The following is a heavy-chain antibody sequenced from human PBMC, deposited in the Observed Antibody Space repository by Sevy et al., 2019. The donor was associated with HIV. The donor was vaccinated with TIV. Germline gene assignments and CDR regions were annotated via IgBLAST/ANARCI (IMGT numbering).Heavy chain of an antibody. V-gene: IGHV1-69*13. J-gene: IGHJ1*01. Sequence: ASVKVSCKASGGTFSSYAITWVRQAPGQGLEWMGGIIPIFGTANYAQKFQGRVTITADESTSTAYMELSGLGSEDTAVYYCAGGESIAALPGDLQYWGQGTLVTVSS. D-gene: IGHD6-6*01. CDR1: GGTFSSYA. CDR2: IIPIFGTA. CDR3: AGGESIAALPGDLQY.